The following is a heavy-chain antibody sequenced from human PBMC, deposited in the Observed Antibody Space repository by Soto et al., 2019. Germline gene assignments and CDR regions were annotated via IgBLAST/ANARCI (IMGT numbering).Heavy chain of an antibody. J-gene: IGHJ4*02. CDR2: ISWNSGSI. CDR1: GFTFDDYA. Sequence: EVQLVESGGGLVQPGRSLRLSCAASGFTFDDYAMHWVRQAPGKGLEWVSGISWNSGSIGYADSVKGRFTISRDNAKNSLYLQMDSLRGEDTALYYCAKGGQLLTEGGGYWGQGTLVTVSS. CDR3: AKGGQLLTEGGGY. D-gene: IGHD2-2*01. V-gene: IGHV3-9*01.